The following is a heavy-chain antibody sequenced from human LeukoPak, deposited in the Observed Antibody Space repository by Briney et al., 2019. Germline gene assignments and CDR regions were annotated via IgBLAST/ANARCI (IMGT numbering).Heavy chain of an antibody. CDR2: IYYSGST. V-gene: IGHV4-31*03. Sequence: PSETLSLICTVSGGSISSGGYYWSWIRQHPGKGLEWIGYIYYSGSTYYNPSLKSRVTISVDTSKNQFSLKLSSVTAADTAVYYCARVGYYYGSGSYCFDYWGQGTLVTVSS. J-gene: IGHJ4*02. CDR3: ARVGYYYGSGSYCFDY. CDR1: GGSISSGGYY. D-gene: IGHD3-10*01.